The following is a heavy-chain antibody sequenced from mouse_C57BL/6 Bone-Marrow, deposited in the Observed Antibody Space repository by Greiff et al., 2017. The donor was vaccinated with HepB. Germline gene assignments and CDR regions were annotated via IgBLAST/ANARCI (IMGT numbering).Heavy chain of an antibody. V-gene: IGHV5-4*01. Sequence: EVQRVESGGGLVKPGGSLKLSCAASGFTFSSYAMSWVRQTPEKRLEWVATISDGGSYTYYPDNVKGRFTISRDNAKNNLYLQMSHLKSEDTAMYYCAGSYYGYFDVWGTGTTVTVSS. D-gene: IGHD1-1*01. CDR3: AGSYYGYFDV. J-gene: IGHJ1*03. CDR2: ISDGGSYT. CDR1: GFTFSSYA.